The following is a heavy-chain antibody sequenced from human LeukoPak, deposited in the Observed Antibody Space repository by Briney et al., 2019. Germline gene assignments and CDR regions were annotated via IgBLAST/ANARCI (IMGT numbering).Heavy chain of an antibody. CDR2: IYTSGST. V-gene: IGHV4-61*02. D-gene: IGHD3-22*01. CDR3: ARGRTDSSGYYYYFDY. Sequence: SETLSLTCTVSGGSISSGSYYWSWIRQPAGKGLEWIGRIYTSGSTNYNPSLKSRVTISVDTSKNQFSLKLRSVTAADTAVYYCARGRTDSSGYYYYFDYWGQGTLVTVSS. CDR1: GGSISSGSYY. J-gene: IGHJ4*02.